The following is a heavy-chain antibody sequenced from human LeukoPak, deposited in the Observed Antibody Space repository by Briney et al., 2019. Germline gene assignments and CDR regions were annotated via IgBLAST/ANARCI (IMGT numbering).Heavy chain of an antibody. J-gene: IGHJ4*02. Sequence: PGGSLRLSCAASGFTFSDYWMSWVRQAPGKGLEWVANIKQGGSEKYYVDSVKGRFTISRDNAKNSLYLQMNSLRAEDTAVFYCARDRGGSGWYEFECWGKGTLVTVSS. CDR3: ARDRGGSGWYEFEC. D-gene: IGHD6-19*01. V-gene: IGHV3-7*01. CDR2: IKQGGSEK. CDR1: GFTFSDYW.